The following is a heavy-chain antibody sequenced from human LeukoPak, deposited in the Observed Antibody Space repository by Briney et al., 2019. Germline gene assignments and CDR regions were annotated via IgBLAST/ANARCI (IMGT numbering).Heavy chain of an antibody. CDR1: GCTFCNDT. CDR3: ARDRFTYSKMSGAFDI. V-gene: IGHV3-11*04. D-gene: IGHD4-11*01. CDR2: ISRICSII. Sequence: GGSLRLSCAGSGCTFCNDTKSWIGQAPGKGLEGDSYISRICSIIYYGDSVKGRFTICMDCAKNSLYLQMNSLRAEDTAVYYCARDRFTYSKMSGAFDIWGQGTMVTVSS. J-gene: IGHJ3*02.